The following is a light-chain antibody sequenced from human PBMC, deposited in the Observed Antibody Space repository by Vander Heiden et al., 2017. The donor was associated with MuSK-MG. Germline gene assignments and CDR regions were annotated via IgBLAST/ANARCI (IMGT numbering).Light chain of an antibody. CDR1: RSVSSSY. J-gene: IGKJ1*01. V-gene: IGKV3-20*01. CDR2: GAS. Sequence: ENVLTQSLRTLSCTTGERATLSCRASRSVSSSYLAWYQQKPGQAPRLLIYGASTRATGIPDRFSGSGSETDFTLTISRLEPEDFAVYYCQQYGNSPQTFGQGTKVEIK. CDR3: QQYGNSPQT.